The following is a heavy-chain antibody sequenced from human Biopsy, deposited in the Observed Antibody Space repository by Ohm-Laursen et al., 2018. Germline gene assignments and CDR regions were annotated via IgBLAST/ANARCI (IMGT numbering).Heavy chain of an antibody. V-gene: IGHV4-31*03. D-gene: IGHD3-9*01. CDR1: GASVKTSGYF. CDR3: VREPKTGTAEAWYFDL. CDR2: ISYNERT. Sequence: TLSLTCSVSGASVKTSGYFWAWIRQRPGKGLEWIGYISYNERTHYNPSLTSRLAISLGTSNNRISLQLRSVSVADPAVYYCVREPKTGTAEAWYFDLWGRGSPVTVPS. J-gene: IGHJ2*01.